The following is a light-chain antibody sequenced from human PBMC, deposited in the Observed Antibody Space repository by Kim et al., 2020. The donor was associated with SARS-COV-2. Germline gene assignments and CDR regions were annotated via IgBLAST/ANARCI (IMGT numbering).Light chain of an antibody. CDR1: GGNSADNY. CDR3: QSYDISNVI. V-gene: IGLV6-57*03. Sequence: GSKVTISCTRIGGNSADNYVQWYQQRPDSAPTIVIYEDDQRPSGVPDRFSGSIDSSASSASLTISGLKTEDEADYYCQSYDISNVIFGGGTQLTVL. J-gene: IGLJ2*01. CDR2: EDD.